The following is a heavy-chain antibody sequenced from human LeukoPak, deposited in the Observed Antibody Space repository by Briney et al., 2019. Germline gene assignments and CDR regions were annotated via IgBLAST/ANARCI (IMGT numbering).Heavy chain of an antibody. D-gene: IGHD2-2*01. J-gene: IGHJ5*02. Sequence: PSETLSLTCAVYGGSFSGYYWTWIRQPPGKGLEWIGETSHSGSTNYNPSLKSRVTISIDTSKNQFSLKLSSTTAAATAVYYCARAHQLLPNWFDPWGQGTLVTVSS. CDR2: TSHSGST. CDR1: GGSFSGYY. V-gene: IGHV4-34*01. CDR3: ARAHQLLPNWFDP.